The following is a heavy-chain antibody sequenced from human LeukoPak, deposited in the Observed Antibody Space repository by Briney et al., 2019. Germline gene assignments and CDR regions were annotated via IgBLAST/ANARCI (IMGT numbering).Heavy chain of an antibody. V-gene: IGHV4-39*01. D-gene: IGHD4-17*01. CDR2: IFYSGTT. CDR3: AAPTTVTTPFDY. CDR1: GGSVSSSRYY. J-gene: IGHJ4*02. Sequence: SETLSLTCTVSGGSVSSSRYYWGWIRQRPGKGLEWIGSIFYSGTTYYNPSLKSRVTISIDTSKNQFSLKLSSVTAADTAVYYCAAPTTVTTPFDYWGQGTLVTVSS.